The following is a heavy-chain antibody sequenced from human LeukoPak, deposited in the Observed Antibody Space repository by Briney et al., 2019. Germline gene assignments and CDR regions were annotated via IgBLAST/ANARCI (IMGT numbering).Heavy chain of an antibody. J-gene: IGHJ4*02. CDR3: AKDVEAY. CDR2: IRYDGFNK. V-gene: IGHV3-30*02. CDR1: GFTFSNYG. Sequence: GGSLRLSCAASGFTFSNYGMHWVRQAPGKGLEWVASIRYDGFNKYYADSLKGRFTISRDNSKNTLFLQLNSLTPEDTAMYYCAKDVEAYWGQGTLVTVSS. D-gene: IGHD2-21*01.